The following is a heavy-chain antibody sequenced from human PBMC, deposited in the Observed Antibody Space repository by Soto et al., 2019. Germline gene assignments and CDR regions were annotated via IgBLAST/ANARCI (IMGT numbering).Heavy chain of an antibody. V-gene: IGHV3-30-3*01. Sequence: GGSLRLSCAASGFTFSSYAMHWVRQAPGKGLEWVAVISYDGSNKYYADSVKGRFTISRDNSKNTLYLQMNSLRAEDTAVYYCARDSSSGWWSTSVYYGMDVWGQGTTVTVSS. D-gene: IGHD6-19*01. J-gene: IGHJ6*02. CDR2: ISYDGSNK. CDR1: GFTFSSYA. CDR3: ARDSSSGWWSTSVYYGMDV.